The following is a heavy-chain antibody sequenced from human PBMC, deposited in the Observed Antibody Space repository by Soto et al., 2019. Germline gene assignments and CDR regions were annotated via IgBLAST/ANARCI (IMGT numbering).Heavy chain of an antibody. CDR3: ARSIVVVTALDY. CDR1: GDTFSTYT. D-gene: IGHD2-21*02. J-gene: IGHJ4*02. V-gene: IGHV1-69*06. CDR2: IIPIFGTA. Sequence: ASVKVSCKASGDTFSTYTITWMRQAPGQGLEWMGGIIPIFGTANYAQKFQGRVTMTADTSTSTAYMELSSLRSEDTAVYYCARSIVVVTALDYWGQGTLVTVSS.